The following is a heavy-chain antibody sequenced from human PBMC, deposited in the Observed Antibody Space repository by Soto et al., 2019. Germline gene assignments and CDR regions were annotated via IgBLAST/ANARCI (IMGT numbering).Heavy chain of an antibody. Sequence: GGSLRLSCEAFGFSVGSYALSWVRQAPGKGLEWVSTISGSDGKTFYADSVKGRFSISRDTSQNTLYLQMNSLRADDTAIYYCARWSYLDYWGQGTRVTVSS. D-gene: IGHD3-3*01. CDR1: GFSVGSYA. J-gene: IGHJ4*02. CDR3: ARWSYLDY. V-gene: IGHV3-23*01. CDR2: ISGSDGKT.